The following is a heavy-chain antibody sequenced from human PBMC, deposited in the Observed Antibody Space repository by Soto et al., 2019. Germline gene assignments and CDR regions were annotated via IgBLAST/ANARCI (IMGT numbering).Heavy chain of an antibody. CDR1: GYTFTSYY. J-gene: IGHJ5*02. D-gene: IGHD5-12*01. CDR3: AREESMVEMATKGVVNWFDP. Sequence: ASVKVSCKASGYTFTSYYMHWVRQAHGQGLEWMGIVNPSGGSTSYAQKFQGRVTMTRDTSTSTVYMELSSLRSEDTAVYYCAREESMVEMATKGVVNWFDPLGQGTLVT. CDR2: VNPSGGST. V-gene: IGHV1-46*01.